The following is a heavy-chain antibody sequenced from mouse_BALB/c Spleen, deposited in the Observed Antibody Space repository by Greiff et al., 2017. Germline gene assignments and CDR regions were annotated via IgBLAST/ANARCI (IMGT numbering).Heavy chain of an antibody. J-gene: IGHJ2*01. CDR1: GYTFTSYW. Sequence: VQLQQSGAELARPGASVKLSCKASGYTFTSYWMQWVKQRPGQGLEWIGAIYPGDGDTRYTQKFKGKATLTADKSSSTAYMQLSSLASEDSAVYYCARRGTVVGFDYWGQGTTLTVSS. V-gene: IGHV1-87*01. CDR3: ARRGTVVGFDY. CDR2: IYPGDGDT. D-gene: IGHD1-1*01.